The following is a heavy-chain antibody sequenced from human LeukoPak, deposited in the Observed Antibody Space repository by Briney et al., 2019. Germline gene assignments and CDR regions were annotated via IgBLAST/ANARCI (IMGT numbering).Heavy chain of an antibody. Sequence: PGGSLRLSCAASGFTFSSYAMHWVRQAPGKGLEWVAVISYDGSNKYYADSVKGRFTISRDNSKNTLYLQMNSLRAEDTAVYYCARGTRSVDYWGQGTLVTVSS. CDR2: ISYDGSNK. CDR1: GFTFSSYA. V-gene: IGHV3-30-3*01. J-gene: IGHJ4*02. CDR3: ARGTRSVDY. D-gene: IGHD3-10*01.